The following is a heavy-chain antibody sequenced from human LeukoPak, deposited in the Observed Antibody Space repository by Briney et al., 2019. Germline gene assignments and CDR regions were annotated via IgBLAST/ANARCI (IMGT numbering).Heavy chain of an antibody. CDR3: ARFKVTVTSIP. CDR2: INPDGSSA. CDR1: GFTFSNYW. J-gene: IGHJ5*02. V-gene: IGHV3-74*01. Sequence: GGSLRLSCAASGFTFSNYWMHWVRQAPGKGLVWVSRINPDGSSASYADSVKGRFTISRDNAKNTLYLQMNSLRAEDTAVYYCARFKVTVTSIPWGQGTLVTVSS. D-gene: IGHD4-11*01.